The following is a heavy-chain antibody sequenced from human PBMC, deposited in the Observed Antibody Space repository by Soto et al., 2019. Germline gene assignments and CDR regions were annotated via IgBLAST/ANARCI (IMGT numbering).Heavy chain of an antibody. CDR1: GFTFSDYS. CDR3: ARDDDYDFWSGQNFMAV. CDR2: ISSSSFTI. Sequence: GGSLRLSCAASGFTFSDYSMNWVRQAPGRGLEWVSYISSSSFTIHHADSVEGRFAISGDNAKNSLYLQMNSLRAEDTAVYYCARDDDYDFWSGQNFMAVRGKGTTVTVSS. D-gene: IGHD3-3*01. J-gene: IGHJ6*03. V-gene: IGHV3-48*01.